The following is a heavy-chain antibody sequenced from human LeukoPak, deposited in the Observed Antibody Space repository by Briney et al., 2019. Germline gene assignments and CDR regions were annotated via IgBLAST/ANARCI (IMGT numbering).Heavy chain of an antibody. CDR2: IWYDGSNK. CDR1: GFTFSSYG. D-gene: IGHD3-22*01. CDR3: AREGNYYDSSGYYPSLYYFDY. J-gene: IGHJ4*02. Sequence: PGRSLRLSCAASGFTFSSYGMHWVRQAPGKGLEGVAVIWYDGSNKYYADSVKGRFTISRDNSKNTLYLQMNSLRAEDTAVYYCAREGNYYDSSGYYPSLYYFDYWGQGTLVTVSS. V-gene: IGHV3-33*01.